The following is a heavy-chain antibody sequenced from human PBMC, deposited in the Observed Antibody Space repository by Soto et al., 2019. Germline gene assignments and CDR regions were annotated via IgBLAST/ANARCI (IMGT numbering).Heavy chain of an antibody. J-gene: IGHJ5*02. CDR2: IYYSGST. D-gene: IGHD5-12*01. CDR3: ARGGLRFSSHNWFDP. Sequence: SETLSLTCTVSGGSISSGGYYWSWIRQHPGKGLEWIGYIYYSGSTYYNPSLKSRVTISVDTSKNQFSLKLSSVTAADTAVYYCARGGLRFSSHNWFDPWGQGTLVTVSS. CDR1: GGSISSGGYY. V-gene: IGHV4-31*03.